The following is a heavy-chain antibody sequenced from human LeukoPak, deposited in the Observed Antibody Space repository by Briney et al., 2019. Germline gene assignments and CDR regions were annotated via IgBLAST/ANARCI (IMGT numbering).Heavy chain of an antibody. D-gene: IGHD2-15*01. Sequence: SETLSLTCTVSGVSISDYYWSWIRQPPGKGLEWIGYMYYSGATNYNPSLRSRVTISLDTSKNRVSLKLSSVTAADTAVYSCARHHRTKYCSGGSCYSGWFDPWGQGTLVTVSS. CDR1: GVSISDYY. CDR3: ARHHRTKYCSGGSCYSGWFDP. V-gene: IGHV4-59*08. CDR2: MYYSGAT. J-gene: IGHJ5*02.